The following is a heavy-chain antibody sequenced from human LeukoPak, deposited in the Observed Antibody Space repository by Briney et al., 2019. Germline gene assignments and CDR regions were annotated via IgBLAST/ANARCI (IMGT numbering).Heavy chain of an antibody. CDR1: GGSLSSSSYY. Sequence: PSETLSLTCTVSGGSLSSSSYYWGWIRQPPGKGLEWIGSIYYSGSAYYNASLKSRVIISVDTSRNQFSLTLSSVTAADTAVYYCASSSTVPNWFGPWGQGTLVTVSS. D-gene: IGHD4-17*01. J-gene: IGHJ5*02. V-gene: IGHV4-39*01. CDR2: IYYSGSA. CDR3: ASSSTVPNWFGP.